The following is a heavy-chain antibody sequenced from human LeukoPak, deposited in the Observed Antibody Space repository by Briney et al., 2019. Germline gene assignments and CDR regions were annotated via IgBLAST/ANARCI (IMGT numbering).Heavy chain of an antibody. CDR3: ERVTYSGSYLDY. V-gene: IGHV4-59*01. CDR2: IYYGGST. CDR1: GGSLSRYY. J-gene: IGHJ4*02. D-gene: IGHD1-26*01. Sequence: SEALSLTCPVCGGSLSRYYWSWLRQPPGKGLEGVRYIYYGGSTNYNPSLESPVTISVDTTKNQCSLKLSSVTAAETAVYCGERVTYSGSYLDYWGQGTLVSVSS.